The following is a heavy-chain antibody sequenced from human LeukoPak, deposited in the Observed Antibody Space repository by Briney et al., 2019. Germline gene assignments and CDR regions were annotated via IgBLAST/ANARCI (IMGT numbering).Heavy chain of an antibody. Sequence: GESLKISCKGSGYSFTSNWIGWVRQVPEKGLEWMGIIHPGDSDTRYSPSFQGQVTISADKSISTAYLQWSSLKASDTAMYYCARQMTTVTTYFDYWGQGTLVTVSS. CDR3: ARQMTTVTTYFDY. CDR2: IHPGDSDT. V-gene: IGHV5-51*01. J-gene: IGHJ4*02. D-gene: IGHD4-17*01. CDR1: GYSFTSNW.